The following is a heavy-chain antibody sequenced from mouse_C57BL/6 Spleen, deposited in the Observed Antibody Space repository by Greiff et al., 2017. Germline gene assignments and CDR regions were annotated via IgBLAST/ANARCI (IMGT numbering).Heavy chain of an antibody. D-gene: IGHD1-1*01. V-gene: IGHV5-17*01. CDR2: ISSGSSTI. CDR3: ARGEDYYGPFAY. J-gene: IGHJ3*01. CDR1: GFTFSDYG. Sequence: VQLKESGGGLVKPGGSLKLSCAASGFTFSDYGMHWVRQAPEKGLEWVAYISSGSSTIYYADTVKGRFTISRDNAKNTLFLQMTSLRSEDTAMYYCARGEDYYGPFAYWGQGTLVTVSA.